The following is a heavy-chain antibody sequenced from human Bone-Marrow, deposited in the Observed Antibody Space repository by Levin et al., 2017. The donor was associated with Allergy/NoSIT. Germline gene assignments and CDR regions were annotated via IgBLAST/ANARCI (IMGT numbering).Heavy chain of an antibody. CDR2: IYSGGNT. Sequence: GESLKISCAASGFTVSNHYMNWVRQAPGKGLEWVSVIYSGGNTYYADSVKGRFTISRDNSKNTLYLQMNSLRAEDTAVYYCARDGCSSTSCLLDWGQGTLVTVSS. D-gene: IGHD2-2*01. J-gene: IGHJ1*01. CDR3: ARDGCSSTSCLLD. V-gene: IGHV3-53*01. CDR1: GFTVSNHY.